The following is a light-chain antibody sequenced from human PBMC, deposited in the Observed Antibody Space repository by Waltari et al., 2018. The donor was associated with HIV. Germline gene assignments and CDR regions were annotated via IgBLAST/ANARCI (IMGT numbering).Light chain of an antibody. V-gene: IGKV4-1*01. J-gene: IGKJ2*01. Sequence: DIVMTQSPDSLPVSLGERATMNCRSSRTVYFNSNNQNYLAWYQQKPGQSPKVLIYWASTRASGVPGRFSGSGSGTDFNLTISSLQAEDVAVYYCQQFHSLPYTFGQGTKLEIK. CDR2: WAS. CDR1: RTVYFNSNNQNY. CDR3: QQFHSLPYT.